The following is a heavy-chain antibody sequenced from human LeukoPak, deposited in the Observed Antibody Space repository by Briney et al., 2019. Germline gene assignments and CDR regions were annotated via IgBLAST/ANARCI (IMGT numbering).Heavy chain of an antibody. CDR2: ISSSSSYI. CDR1: GFTFSSYS. V-gene: IGHV3-21*01. D-gene: IGHD6-13*01. J-gene: IGHJ4*02. CDR3: ARDIAAAGTSLDR. Sequence: GGSLRLSCAASGFTFSSYSMNWARQAPGKRLEWVSSISSSSSYIYYADSVKGRFTISRDNAKNSLYLQMNSLRAEDTAVYYCARDIAAAGTSLDRWGQGTLVTVSS.